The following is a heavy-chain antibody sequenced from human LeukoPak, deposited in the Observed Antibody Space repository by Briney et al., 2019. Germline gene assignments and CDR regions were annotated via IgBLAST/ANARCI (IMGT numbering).Heavy chain of an antibody. D-gene: IGHD1-26*01. J-gene: IGHJ4*02. CDR3: ARSEGAKVGATYGY. CDR2: IYHSGST. V-gene: IGHV4-34*01. CDR1: GGSFSGYY. Sequence: PSETLSLTCAVYGGSFSGYYWSWIRQPPGKGLEWIGEIYHSGSTNYNPSLKSRVTISVDKSKNQFSLKLSSVTAADTAVYYCARSEGAKVGATYGYWGQGTLVTVSS.